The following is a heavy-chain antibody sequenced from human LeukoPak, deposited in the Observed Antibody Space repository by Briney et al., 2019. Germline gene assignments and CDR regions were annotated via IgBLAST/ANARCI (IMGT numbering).Heavy chain of an antibody. CDR3: AREDCSGGSCYPKDY. V-gene: IGHV3-11*01. CDR2: ISSSGSTI. J-gene: IGHJ4*02. CDR1: GFTFSDYY. Sequence: GSLRLSCAASGFTFSDYYMSWIRQAPGKGLEWVSYISSSGSTIYYADSVKGRFTISRDNAKNSLYLQMNSLRAEDTAVYYCAREDCSGGSCYPKDYWGQGTLVTVSS. D-gene: IGHD2-15*01.